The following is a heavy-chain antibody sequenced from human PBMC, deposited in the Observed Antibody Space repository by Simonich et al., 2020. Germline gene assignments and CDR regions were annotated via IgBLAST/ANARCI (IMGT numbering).Heavy chain of an antibody. CDR2: INSDGSST. J-gene: IGHJ2*01. CDR1: GFTFSSYW. D-gene: IGHD7-27*01. CDR3: AREAGDLWYFDL. V-gene: IGHV3-74*01. Sequence: EVQLVESGGGLVQPGGSLRLSCAASGFTFSSYWMHWVRQAPGKGLVWVYSINSDGSSTSYADSVKGRLTISRDNDKNTLYLQMNSLRAEDTAVYYCAREAGDLWYFDLWGRGTLVTVSS.